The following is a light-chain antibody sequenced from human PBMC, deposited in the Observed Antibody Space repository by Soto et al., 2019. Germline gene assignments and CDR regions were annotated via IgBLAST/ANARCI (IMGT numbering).Light chain of an antibody. J-gene: IGKJ1*01. V-gene: IGKV1-5*03. CDR1: QTISSW. CDR3: QHYNSYSEA. CDR2: KAS. Sequence: DIQMTQSPSTLSASVGDRVTITFRASQTISSWLAWYQQKPGKAPKLLIYKASTLKSGVPSRLSGSGSGTEFTLTISSLQPDDFATYYCQHYNSYSEAFGQGTKVDIK.